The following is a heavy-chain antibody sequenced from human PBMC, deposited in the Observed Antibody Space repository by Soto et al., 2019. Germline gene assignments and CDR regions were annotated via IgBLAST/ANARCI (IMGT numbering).Heavy chain of an antibody. Sequence: PSETLFLTCTVSGVSISSGDYYWSWTRQHPGKGLPWLGYIYYSGSTYYNPSLKRRVTIPVDPSKNQFSLKLSYATAADTAVYYCERGSYDSSGHTLYYYYGMDVCGQGTTVS. D-gene: IGHD3-22*01. V-gene: IGHV4-31*03. CDR2: IYYSGST. CDR3: ERGSYDSSGHTLYYYYGMDV. J-gene: IGHJ6*02. CDR1: GVSISSGDYY.